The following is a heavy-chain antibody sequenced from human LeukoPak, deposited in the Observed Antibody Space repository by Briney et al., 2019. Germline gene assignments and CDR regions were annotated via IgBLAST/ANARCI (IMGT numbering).Heavy chain of an antibody. CDR3: ARVWGKVVTT. D-gene: IGHD3-22*01. CDR1: GGSLRVYY. J-gene: IGHJ3*01. V-gene: IGHV4-34*01. Sequence: SETLSLTCALNGGSLRVYYWGWVPEPPHKGLEWIGEIDHRGNTDYNPSLKSRVIISLDTSKNEFSMRLTSLTAADTAMYYCARVWGKVVTTWGQGTMVSVSS. CDR2: IDHRGNT.